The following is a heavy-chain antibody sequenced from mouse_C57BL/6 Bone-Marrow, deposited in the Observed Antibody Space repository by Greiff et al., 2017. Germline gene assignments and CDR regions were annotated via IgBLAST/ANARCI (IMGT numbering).Heavy chain of an antibody. CDR2: ISSGGSYT. V-gene: IGHV5-6*01. D-gene: IGHD2-4*01. J-gene: IGHJ3*01. Sequence: EVQRVESGGDLVKPGGSLKLSCAASGFTFSSYGMSWVRQTPDKRLEWVATISSGGSYTYYPDSVKGRFTISRDNAKNTLYLQMSSLKSEDTAMYYCARPPIYYDYDAFAYWGQGTLVTVSA. CDR3: ARPPIYYDYDAFAY. CDR1: GFTFSSYG.